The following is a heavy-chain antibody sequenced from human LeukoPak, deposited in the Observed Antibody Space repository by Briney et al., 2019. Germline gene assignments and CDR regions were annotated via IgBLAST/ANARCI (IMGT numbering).Heavy chain of an antibody. J-gene: IGHJ3*02. Sequence: GGSLRLSCAASGFTFSSYWMHWVRQAPGEGLVWVSRINSDGSSANYADSVKGRFTISRDNAKNTLYLQMNSLRAEDTAVYYCATERQGTFDIWGQGTMVTVSS. D-gene: IGHD1-1*01. V-gene: IGHV3-74*01. CDR2: INSDGSSA. CDR1: GFTFSSYW. CDR3: ATERQGTFDI.